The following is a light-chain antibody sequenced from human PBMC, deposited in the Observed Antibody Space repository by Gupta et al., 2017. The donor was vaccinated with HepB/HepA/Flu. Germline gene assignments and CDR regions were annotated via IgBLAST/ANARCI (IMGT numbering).Light chain of an antibody. Sequence: DLQSTQSPSTLSASVGDRVTITCRASQSISSWLAWYQQKPGKAPKLLIYKASSLESGVPSRFSGSGPGTEFTLTISSLQPDDFATYYCQQYNSYSTFGQGTKVEIK. CDR3: QQYNSYST. V-gene: IGKV1-5*03. J-gene: IGKJ1*01. CDR1: QSISSW. CDR2: KAS.